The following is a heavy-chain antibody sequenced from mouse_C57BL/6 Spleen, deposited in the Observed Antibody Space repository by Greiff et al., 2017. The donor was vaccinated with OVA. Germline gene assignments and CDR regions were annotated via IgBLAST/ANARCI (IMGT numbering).Heavy chain of an antibody. J-gene: IGHJ2*01. D-gene: IGHD1-1*01. V-gene: IGHV1-69*01. CDR1: GYTFTNYW. Sequence: QVQLQQPGAELVMPGASVKLSCKASGYTFTNYWMHWVKQRPGQGLEWIGEIDPSDSYTNYNQKFKGKSTLTVDKSSSTAYMQLSSLTSEDSAVYYCARSGGSSYVFDYWGQGTTLTVSS. CDR2: IDPSDSYT. CDR3: ARSGGSSYVFDY.